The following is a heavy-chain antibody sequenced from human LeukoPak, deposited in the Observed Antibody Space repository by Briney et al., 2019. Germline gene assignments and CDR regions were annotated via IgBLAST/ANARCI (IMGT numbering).Heavy chain of an antibody. J-gene: IGHJ6*03. D-gene: IGHD2-2*01. V-gene: IGHV4-4*07. Sequence: LSETLSLTCTVSGGSISSYYWSWIRQPAGKGLEWIGRIYTSGSTNYNPSLKSRVTMSVDTSKNQFSLKLSSVTAADTAVYYCAKELGLYCSSTSCGGYYMDVWGKGTTVTASS. CDR3: AKELGLYCSSTSCGGYYMDV. CDR1: GGSISSYY. CDR2: IYTSGST.